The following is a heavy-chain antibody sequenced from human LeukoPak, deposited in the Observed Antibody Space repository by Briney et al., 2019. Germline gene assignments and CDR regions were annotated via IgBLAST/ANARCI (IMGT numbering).Heavy chain of an antibody. V-gene: IGHV3-9*01. CDR1: GFTFDDYA. CDR3: AKDPHYALFEANGFDY. CDR2: ISWNSGSI. J-gene: IGHJ4*02. D-gene: IGHD4-17*01. Sequence: GRFLRLSCAASGFTFDDYAMHWVRQAPGKGLEWVSGISWNSGSIGYADSVKGRFTISRDNAKNSLYLQMNSLRAEDTALYYCAKDPHYALFEANGFDYWGQGTLVAVSS.